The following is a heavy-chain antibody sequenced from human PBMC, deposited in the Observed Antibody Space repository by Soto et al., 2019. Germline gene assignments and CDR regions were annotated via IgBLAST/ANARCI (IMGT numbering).Heavy chain of an antibody. Sequence: ASVKVSCKASGYTFTSYYMHWVRQAPGQGLEWMGIINPSGGSTSYAQKFQGRVTMTRDTSTSTVYMELSSLRSEDTAVYYCARSFLATIFGVDLDYWGQGTLVTVSS. V-gene: IGHV1-46*01. CDR1: GYTFTSYY. CDR2: INPSGGST. J-gene: IGHJ4*02. D-gene: IGHD3-3*01. CDR3: ARSFLATIFGVDLDY.